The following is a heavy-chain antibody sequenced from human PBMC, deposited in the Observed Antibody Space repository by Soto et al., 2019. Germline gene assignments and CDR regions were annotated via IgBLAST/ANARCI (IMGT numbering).Heavy chain of an antibody. CDR1: GFTFSSYG. CDR3: ANEDSSGWYIDY. V-gene: IGHV3-30*18. D-gene: IGHD6-19*01. CDR2: ISYDGSNK. Sequence: QVQLVESGGGVVQPGGSLRLSCAASGFTFSSYGMHWVRQAPVKGLEWVAVISYDGSNKYYADSVKGRFTNSRDNSKNTLYLQMNSLRAEDTAVYYRANEDSSGWYIDYWGQGTLVTVSS. J-gene: IGHJ4*02.